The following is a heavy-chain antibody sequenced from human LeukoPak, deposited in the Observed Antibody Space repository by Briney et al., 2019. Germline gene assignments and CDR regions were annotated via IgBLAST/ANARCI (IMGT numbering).Heavy chain of an antibody. CDR1: GFTFEVYA. Sequence: GGSLRLSCAASGFTFEVYAMHWVRQAPGKGLEWVSGISWNSVGIGYADSVKGRFTISRDNAKNSLYLQMNSLRAEDMALYYCAKGLDSSSWYAFDIWGRGTMVSVSS. V-gene: IGHV3-9*03. CDR2: ISWNSVGI. CDR3: AKGLDSSSWYAFDI. D-gene: IGHD6-13*01. J-gene: IGHJ3*02.